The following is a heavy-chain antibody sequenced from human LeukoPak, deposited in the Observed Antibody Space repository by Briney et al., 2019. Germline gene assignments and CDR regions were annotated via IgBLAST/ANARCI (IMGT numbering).Heavy chain of an antibody. V-gene: IGHV1-24*01. CDR2: FDYEACKT. D-gene: IGHD3-3*01. J-gene: IGHJ4*02. Sequence: ASVKVSCKVSGYTLTELSMHLVRQAPGKGLEWMGGFDYEACKTNYAQNFKSRVTMTEDTSTDTAYMELSSLTSEDTAVYYCATGRGYDFLSDLDYWGQGTLVTVSS. CDR1: GYTLTELS. CDR3: ATGRGYDFLSDLDY.